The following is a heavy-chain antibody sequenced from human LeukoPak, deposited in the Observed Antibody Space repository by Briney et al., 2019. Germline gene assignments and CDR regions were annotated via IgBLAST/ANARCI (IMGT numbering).Heavy chain of an antibody. CDR3: ANQLRFLEWLPGD. V-gene: IGHV1-69*13. D-gene: IGHD3-3*01. CDR1: GGTFSSYA. J-gene: IGHJ4*02. Sequence: ASVKVSCKASGGTFSSYAISWVRQAPGQGLEWMRGIIPIFGTANYAQKFQGRVTITADESTSTAYMELSSLRSEDTAVYHCANQLRFLEWLPGDWGQGTLVTVSS. CDR2: IIPIFGTA.